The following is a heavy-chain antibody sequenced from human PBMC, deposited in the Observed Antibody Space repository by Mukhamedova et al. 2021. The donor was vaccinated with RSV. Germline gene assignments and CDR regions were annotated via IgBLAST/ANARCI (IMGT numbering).Heavy chain of an antibody. Sequence: LEWVSYISSSSSTIYYADSVKGRFTISRDNAKNSLYLQMNSLRDDDTAVYYCVLGGSYERDWGQGTLVTGSS. CDR2: ISSSSSTI. J-gene: IGHJ4*02. D-gene: IGHD1-26*01. V-gene: IGHV3-48*02. CDR3: VLGGSYERD.